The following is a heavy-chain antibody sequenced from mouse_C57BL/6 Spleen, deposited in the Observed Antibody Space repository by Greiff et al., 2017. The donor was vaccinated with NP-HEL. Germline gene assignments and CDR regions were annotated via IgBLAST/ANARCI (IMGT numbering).Heavy chain of an antibody. J-gene: IGHJ4*01. CDR3: ARDGWTAQATFYAMDY. CDR2: ISDGGSYT. CDR1: GFTFSSYA. Sequence: EVQLVESGGGLVKPGGSLKLSCAASGFTFSSYAMSWVRQTPEKRLEWVATISDGGSYTYYPDNVKGRFTISRDNAKNNLYLQMSHLKSEDTAMYYCARDGWTAQATFYAMDYWGQGTSVTVSS. D-gene: IGHD3-2*02. V-gene: IGHV5-4*01.